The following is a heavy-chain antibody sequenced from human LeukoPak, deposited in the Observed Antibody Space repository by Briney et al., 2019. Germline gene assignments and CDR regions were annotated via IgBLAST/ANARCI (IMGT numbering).Heavy chain of an antibody. Sequence: SETLSLTCAVYGGSFSGYYWSWIRQPPGKGLEWIGEINHSGSTNYNPSLKSRVTISVDTSKNQFSLKLSSVTAADTAVYYCARGFPGYYGPGSYYPFDYWGQGTLVTVSS. CDR1: GGSFSGYY. V-gene: IGHV4-34*01. CDR3: ARGFPGYYGPGSYYPFDY. D-gene: IGHD3-10*01. CDR2: INHSGST. J-gene: IGHJ4*02.